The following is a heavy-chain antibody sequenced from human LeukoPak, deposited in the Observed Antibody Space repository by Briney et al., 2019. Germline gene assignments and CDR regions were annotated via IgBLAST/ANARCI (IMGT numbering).Heavy chain of an antibody. D-gene: IGHD4-17*01. J-gene: IGHJ6*03. CDR1: GGTFSSYN. CDR2: IIPMQGTP. V-gene: IGHV1-69*08. CDR3: ARGTRGDYVYHRGNFRRMVYYYYMDV. Sequence: GASVKVSCKASGGTFSSYNFIWVRQAPGQGLEWMGGIIPMQGTPNYAQKFQDRVTISADKSTTTVYMALSSLRYEDTAMYYCARGTRGDYVYHRGNFRRMVYYYYMDVWGKGTTVTVSS.